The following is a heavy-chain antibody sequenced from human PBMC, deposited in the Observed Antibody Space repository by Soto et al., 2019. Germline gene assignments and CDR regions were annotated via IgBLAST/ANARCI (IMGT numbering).Heavy chain of an antibody. Sequence: GASVKVSCTAIGYSFTSHYMHWVRQAPGQGLEWMGRIYPGGGNANYAQKFQGRVTITADESTSTAYMELSSLRSEDTAVYYCARNPIAVAGRFDYWGQGTLVTVSS. CDR2: IYPGGGNA. CDR3: ARNPIAVAGRFDY. CDR1: GYSFTSHY. D-gene: IGHD6-19*01. J-gene: IGHJ4*02. V-gene: IGHV1-46*01.